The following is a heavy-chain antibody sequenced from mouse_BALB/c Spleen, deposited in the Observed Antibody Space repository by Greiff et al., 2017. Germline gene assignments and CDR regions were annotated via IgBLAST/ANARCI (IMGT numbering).Heavy chain of an antibody. V-gene: IGHV1S22*01. D-gene: IGHD2-1*01. Sequence: LQQPGSELVRPGASVKLSCKASGYTFTSYWMHWVKQRPGQGLEWIGNIYPGSGSTNYDEKFNSKATLTVDTSSSTAYMQLSSLTSEDSAVYYCTMGGNFTFYYAMDYWGQGTSVTVSS. CDR2: IYPGSGST. CDR3: TMGGNFTFYYAMDY. J-gene: IGHJ4*01. CDR1: GYTFTSYW.